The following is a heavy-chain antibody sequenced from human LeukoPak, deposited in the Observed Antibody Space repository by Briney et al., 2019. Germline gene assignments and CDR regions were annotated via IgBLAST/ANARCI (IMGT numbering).Heavy chain of an antibody. CDR1: GDSITTNSYW. V-gene: IGHV4-39*01. J-gene: IGHJ5*02. Sequence: PSETLSLTCSISGDSITTNSYWRGWIRQSPGKGLEWIGRIYSSGKSYYNPSLNTRATISPDTSKNQYSLRLTSVTAADTAIYYCARRGIWDLQIGNWFDPWGQGILVIVSS. D-gene: IGHD3-16*01. CDR3: ARRGIWDLQIGNWFDP. CDR2: IYSSGKS.